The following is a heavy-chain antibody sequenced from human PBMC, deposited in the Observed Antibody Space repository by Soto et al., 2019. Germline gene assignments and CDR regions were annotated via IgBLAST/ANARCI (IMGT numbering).Heavy chain of an antibody. CDR1: GGSISSSNW. CDR2: IYHSGST. CDR3: ASGRLHLGPSGASDI. J-gene: IGHJ3*02. V-gene: IGHV4-4*02. D-gene: IGHD3-16*01. Sequence: SETLSLTCAVSGGSISSSNWWSWVRQPPGKGLEWIGEIYHSGSTNYNPSLKSRVTISVDKSKNQFSLKLSSVTAADTAVYYCASGRLHLGPSGASDIWGQGPMVTLSS.